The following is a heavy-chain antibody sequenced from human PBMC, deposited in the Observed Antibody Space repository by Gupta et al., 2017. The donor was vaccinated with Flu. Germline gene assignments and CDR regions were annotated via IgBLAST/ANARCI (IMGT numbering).Heavy chain of an antibody. D-gene: IGHD3-10*01. Sequence: EVQLVQSGAEVKKPGESLRISCKGSGYSFTSYWISWVRQMPGKGLEWMGRIDPSDSYTNYSPACQGHVTISADKSISTADLQWSSMKASDTAMYYCARLRESGAGSYLLLVYGGQGTLVTVSS. CDR1: GYSFTSYW. J-gene: IGHJ4*02. CDR2: IDPSDSYT. CDR3: ARLRESGAGSYLLLVY. V-gene: IGHV5-10-1*01.